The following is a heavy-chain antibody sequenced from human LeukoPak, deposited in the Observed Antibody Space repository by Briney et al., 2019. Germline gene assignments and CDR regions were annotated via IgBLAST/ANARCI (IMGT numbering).Heavy chain of an antibody. CDR2: IYYSGST. V-gene: IGHV4-39*01. Sequence: SETLSLTCTVSGGSISSSSYYWGWIRQPPGKGLEWIGSIYYSGSTYYNPSLTSRVTISVNTSKNQFSLRLSSVTAADTAVYYCARQYTGVDYWGQGTLVTVSS. D-gene: IGHD2-2*02. CDR1: GGSISSSSYY. CDR3: ARQYTGVDY. J-gene: IGHJ4*02.